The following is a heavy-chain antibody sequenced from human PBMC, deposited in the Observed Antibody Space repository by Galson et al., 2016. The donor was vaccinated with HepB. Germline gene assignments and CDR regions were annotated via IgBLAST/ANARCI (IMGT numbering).Heavy chain of an antibody. J-gene: IGHJ4*02. CDR2: ISSSGTTI. D-gene: IGHD3-9*01. CDR3: AREPVRLDDLLTGPPKNPDY. CDR1: GFTFSRYE. V-gene: IGHV3-48*03. Sequence: SLRLSCAASGFTFSRYEMNWVRQAPGKGLEWVSYISSSGTTIYYADSVKGRFTISRDNAKNSLCLQMNSLGAEDTAVYYCAREPVRLDDLLTGPPKNPDYWGQGTLVTVAS.